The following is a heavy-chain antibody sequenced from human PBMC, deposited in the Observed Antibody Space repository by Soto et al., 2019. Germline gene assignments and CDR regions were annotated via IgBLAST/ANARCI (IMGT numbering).Heavy chain of an antibody. CDR3: ATGGDTAKDGY. V-gene: IGHV3-53*01. J-gene: IGHJ4*02. CDR1: GFTVTVNH. Sequence: GGSLRLSCAGSGFTVTVNHMTWVRQAPGRGPEWVSTIYYNGNTFHAASVWGRFTISRDTSKNMLYLQMNSLRAEDTAVYYCATGGDTAKDGYWGQGT. CDR2: IYYNGNT. D-gene: IGHD5-18*01.